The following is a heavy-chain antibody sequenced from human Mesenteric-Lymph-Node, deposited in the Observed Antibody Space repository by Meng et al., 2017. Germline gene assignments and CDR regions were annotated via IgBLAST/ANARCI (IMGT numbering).Heavy chain of an antibody. CDR2: INHSGST. CDR3: ARWGIADYPFGQYYFDY. D-gene: IGHD6-13*01. V-gene: IGHV4-34*01. CDR1: GGSFSGYY. Sequence: QVPLQQWGAGLLKPSETLALTCVVYGGSFSGYYWSWIRQPPGKGLEWIGEINHSGSTNYNPSLKSRVTISVDTSKNQFSLKLSSVTAADTAVYYCARWGIADYPFGQYYFDYWGQGTLVTVSS. J-gene: IGHJ4*02.